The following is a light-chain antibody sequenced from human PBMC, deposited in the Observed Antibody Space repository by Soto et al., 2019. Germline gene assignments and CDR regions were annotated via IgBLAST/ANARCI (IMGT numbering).Light chain of an antibody. V-gene: IGLV1-40*01. J-gene: IGLJ2*01. Sequence: QSVLTQPPSVSGAPGQRVIVSCTGGDSNIGAGYDVHWYQQFPGTAPKLLIYGNTNRPSGVPDRFSGSKSGTSASLAITGLQAEDEANYYCQSYDSSLSGSVVFGGGTQLTVL. CDR1: DSNIGAGYD. CDR2: GNT. CDR3: QSYDSSLSGSVV.